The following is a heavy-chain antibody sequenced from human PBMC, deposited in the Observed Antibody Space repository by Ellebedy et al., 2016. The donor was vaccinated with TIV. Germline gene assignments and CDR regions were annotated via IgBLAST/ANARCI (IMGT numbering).Heavy chain of an antibody. D-gene: IGHD4-17*01. Sequence: GGSLRLSCAASGFTFNNAWMSWVRQAPGKGLEWVANIRQDGSEKYYVDSVKGRFTISRDNAKNSLYLHLNSLGAEDTAMYYCATDGSYGDYLSPTHAFVIWGQGTMVTVSS. V-gene: IGHV3-7*01. CDR1: GFTFNNAW. CDR3: ATDGSYGDYLSPTHAFVI. J-gene: IGHJ3*02. CDR2: IRQDGSEK.